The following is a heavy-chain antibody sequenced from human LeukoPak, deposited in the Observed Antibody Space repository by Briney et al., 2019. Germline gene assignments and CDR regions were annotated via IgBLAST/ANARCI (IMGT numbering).Heavy chain of an antibody. D-gene: IGHD2-2*01. V-gene: IGHV4-38-2*02. CDR3: ARKGMYPKTFDY. CDR2: IYHSGKT. CDR1: GYSISSGYY. Sequence: SETLSLTCTVSGYSISSGYYWGWIRQPPGKGLEWIGSIYHSGKTYYNPSLKSRVTISVDTSKNQFSLKLSSVTAADTAVYYCARKGMYPKTFDYWGQGTLVTVSS. J-gene: IGHJ4*02.